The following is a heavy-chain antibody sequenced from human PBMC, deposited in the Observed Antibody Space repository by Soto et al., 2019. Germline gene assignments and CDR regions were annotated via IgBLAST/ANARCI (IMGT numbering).Heavy chain of an antibody. J-gene: IGHJ4*02. V-gene: IGHV4-59*01. CDR1: GGSISSYY. Sequence: PSETLSLTCTVSGGSISSYYWSWIRQPPGKGLEWIGYIYYSGSTNYNPSLKSRVTISVDTSKNQFSLKLSSVTAADTAVYYCARGGGSGSYPEGYFDYWGQGTLVTVSS. CDR2: IYYSGST. CDR3: ARGGGSGSYPEGYFDY. D-gene: IGHD3-10*01.